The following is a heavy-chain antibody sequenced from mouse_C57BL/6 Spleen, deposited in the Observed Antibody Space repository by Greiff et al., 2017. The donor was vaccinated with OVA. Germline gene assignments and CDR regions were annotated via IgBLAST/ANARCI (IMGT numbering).Heavy chain of an antibody. J-gene: IGHJ4*01. D-gene: IGHD1-1*01. V-gene: IGHV1-42*01. CDR3: ARWYYGSYYAMDY. CDR1: GYSFTGYY. CDR2: INPSTGGT. Sequence: VQLKESGPELVKPGASVKISCKASGYSFTGYYMNWVKQSPEKSLEWIGEINPSTGGTTYNQKFKAKATLTVDKSSSTAYMQLNSLTSEDSAVYYCARWYYGSYYAMDYWGQGTSVTVSS.